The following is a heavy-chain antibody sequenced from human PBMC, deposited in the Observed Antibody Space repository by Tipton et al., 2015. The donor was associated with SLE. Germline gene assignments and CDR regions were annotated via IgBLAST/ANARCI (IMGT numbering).Heavy chain of an antibody. V-gene: IGHV4-39*07. CDR2: IYYSGST. CDR1: GGSISSSSYY. CDR3: ARDLHGGYRGGAFDI. Sequence: TLSLTCTVSGGSISSSSYYWAWIRQPPGKGLEWIGSIYYSGSTYYNPSLKSRVTISVDTSKNQFSLKLSSVTAADTAVYYCARDLHGGYRGGAFDIWGQGTMVTVSS. J-gene: IGHJ3*02. D-gene: IGHD5-12*01.